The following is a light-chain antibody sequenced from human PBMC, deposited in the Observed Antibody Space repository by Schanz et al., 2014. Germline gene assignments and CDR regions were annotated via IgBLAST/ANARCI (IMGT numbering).Light chain of an antibody. J-gene: IGKJ4*01. CDR2: FSS. CDR1: QTISTN. CDR3: QQSHSTPLT. Sequence: DIEMTQSPSSLSASVGDRVTITCRASQTISTNLNWYQQKPGRAPQLLIYFSSNLQSGVPSRFSGGGSGKHFTLTISSLQPEDFATYYCQQSHSTPLTFGGGTKVETK. V-gene: IGKV1-39*01.